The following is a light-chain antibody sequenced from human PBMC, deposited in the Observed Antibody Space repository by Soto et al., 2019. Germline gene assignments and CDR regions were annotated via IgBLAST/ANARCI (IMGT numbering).Light chain of an antibody. V-gene: IGKV3-11*01. Sequence: EVVLTQSPATLSLSPGERATLFCRASQSVSINLAWYQQKPGQAPRLLIYDASNRATGIPDRFSDSGSGTDFSLTISSLEPEDFAVYYCQQRSDWPRTFGQGTKVDIK. J-gene: IGKJ1*01. CDR1: QSVSIN. CDR3: QQRSDWPRT. CDR2: DAS.